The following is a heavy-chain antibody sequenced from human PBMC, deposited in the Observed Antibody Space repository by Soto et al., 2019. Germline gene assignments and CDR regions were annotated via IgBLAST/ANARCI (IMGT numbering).Heavy chain of an antibody. CDR1: GVTFSNYA. J-gene: IGHJ4*02. D-gene: IGHD3-10*01. CDR3: AKHRADYGSAADTFYFDS. V-gene: IGHV3-23*01. Sequence: GGSLRLSCTVSGVTFSNYAMNWVRQAPGKGLEWVSSIRGGGSTTYYADSVKGRFTISRDNSKNTLYLQMNSLSAEDPALYYCAKHRADYGSAADTFYFDSWGQGALVTVSS. CDR2: IRGGGSTT.